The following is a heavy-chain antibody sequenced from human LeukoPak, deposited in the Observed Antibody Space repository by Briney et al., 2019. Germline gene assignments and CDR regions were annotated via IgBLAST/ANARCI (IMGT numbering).Heavy chain of an antibody. CDR2: IIPIFGTA. Sequence: SVKVSCKASGGTFSSYAISWVRQAPGQGLEWMGGIIPIFGTANYAQKFQGRVTITADESTSTAYMELSSLRSEDTAVYYCARDLVRGVIGPYWYFDLWGRGTLVTVSS. D-gene: IGHD3-10*01. CDR3: ARDLVRGVIGPYWYFDL. J-gene: IGHJ2*01. V-gene: IGHV1-69*01. CDR1: GGTFSSYA.